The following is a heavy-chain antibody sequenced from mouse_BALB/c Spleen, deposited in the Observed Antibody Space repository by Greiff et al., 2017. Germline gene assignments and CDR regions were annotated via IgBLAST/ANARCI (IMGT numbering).Heavy chain of an antibody. J-gene: IGHJ3*01. CDR3: ARDPYDYDGTWFAY. D-gene: IGHD2-4*01. V-gene: IGHV7-3*02. Sequence: DVHLVESGGGLVQPGGSLRLSCATSGFTFTDYYMSWVRQPPGKALEWLGFIRNKANGYTTEYSASVKGRFTISRDNSQSILYLQMNTLRAEDSATYYCARDPYDYDGTWFAYWGQGTLVTVSA. CDR1: GFTFTDYY. CDR2: IRNKANGYTT.